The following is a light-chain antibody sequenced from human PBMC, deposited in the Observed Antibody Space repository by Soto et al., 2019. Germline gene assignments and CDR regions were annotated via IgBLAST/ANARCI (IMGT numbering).Light chain of an antibody. CDR2: DVG. CDR1: TRDVGAYNY. J-gene: IGLJ1*01. Sequence: QSALTQPASVSGSPGQSIAISCIGTTRDVGAYNYVSWYQQHPGKAPKLIIYDVGSRPSGVSDRFSGSKSGNTAYLTISGLQAEDEADYYCSSYTSSNTEVFGTGTKLTVL. V-gene: IGLV2-14*01. CDR3: SSYTSSNTEV.